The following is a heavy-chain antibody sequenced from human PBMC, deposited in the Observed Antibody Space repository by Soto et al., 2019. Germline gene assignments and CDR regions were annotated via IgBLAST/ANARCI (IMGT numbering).Heavy chain of an antibody. CDR1: GFTFSDYY. D-gene: IGHD4-4*01. J-gene: IGHJ5*02. CDR3: ARHDYSNEHWFDT. CDR2: ISSASDYS. V-gene: IGHV3-11*06. Sequence: LRLSCTASGFTFSDYYMSWIRQAPGKGLEWISYISSASDYSTYADSVKGRFTISRDNAKNSLYLQLNNVRPDDTALYFCARHDYSNEHWFDTWGLGTAVTVSS.